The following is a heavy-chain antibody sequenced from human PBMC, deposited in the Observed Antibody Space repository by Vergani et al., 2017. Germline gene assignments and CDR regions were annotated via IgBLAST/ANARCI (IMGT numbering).Heavy chain of an antibody. V-gene: IGHV4-39*07. J-gene: IGHJ5*02. D-gene: IGHD3-10*01. Sequence: QLHLQESGPGLVKPSETLSLTCTVSGGSITSSSYYWGWIRQPPGKGLEWIGNIYHSGGAYYNPSLKGRVTISVDTSKHQFSLQLNSVTAADTAVYYCGRVADFYGLGSRLLDLWGQGILVTVSS. CDR1: GGSITSSSYY. CDR3: GRVADFYGLGSRLLDL. CDR2: IYHSGGA.